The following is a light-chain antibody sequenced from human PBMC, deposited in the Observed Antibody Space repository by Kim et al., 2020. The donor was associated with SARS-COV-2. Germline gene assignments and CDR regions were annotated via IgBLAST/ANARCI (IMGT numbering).Light chain of an antibody. CDR1: SLRSYY. CDR2: GKN. J-gene: IGLJ2*01. Sequence: SSELTQDPAVSVALGQTVRITCQGDSLRSYYASWYQQKPGQAPVLVLYGKNNRPSGIPDRFSGSSSGNTASLTITGAQAEDEADYYCNSRDSSGNHLGVVFGGGTQLTVL. CDR3: NSRDSSGNHLGVV. V-gene: IGLV3-19*01.